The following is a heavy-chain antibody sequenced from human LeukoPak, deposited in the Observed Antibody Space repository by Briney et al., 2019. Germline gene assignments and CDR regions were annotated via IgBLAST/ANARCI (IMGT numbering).Heavy chain of an antibody. V-gene: IGHV4-30-2*01. Sequence: SETLSLTCTVSGGSISSGGYYWSWIRQPPGKGLEWIGYIYHSGSTYYNPSLKSRVTISVDRSKNQFSLKLSSVTAADTAVYYCARDGFTPDAFDIWGQGTMVTVSS. CDR3: ARDGFTPDAFDI. CDR2: IYHSGST. J-gene: IGHJ3*02. CDR1: GGSISSGGYY.